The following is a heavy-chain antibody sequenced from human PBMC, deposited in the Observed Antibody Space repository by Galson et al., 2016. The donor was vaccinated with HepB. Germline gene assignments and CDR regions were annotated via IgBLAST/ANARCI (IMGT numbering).Heavy chain of an antibody. CDR2: ISGSGATT. CDR3: AKECRDSRGGRWDYYYGMDV. Sequence: SLRLSCAASGFTFSNYAMRWVRQAPGKGLEWVSTISGSGATTYYADSVKGRFTISRDNSKNTLYLQMNSLRAEDTAVYYCAKECRDSRGGRWDYYYGMDVWGQGTTVTVSS. V-gene: IGHV3-23*01. J-gene: IGHJ6*02. CDR1: GFTFSNYA. D-gene: IGHD3-22*01.